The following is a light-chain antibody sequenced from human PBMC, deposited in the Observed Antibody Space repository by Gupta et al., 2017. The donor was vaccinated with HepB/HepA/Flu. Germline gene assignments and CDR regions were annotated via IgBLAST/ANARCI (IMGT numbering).Light chain of an antibody. J-gene: IGLJ2*01. CDR2: ENN. CDR1: SSNIGNNY. CDR3: GTWDSTLSVVV. V-gene: IGLV1-51*02. Sequence: YVPTQPPSVSAASGQKVTIPSSGISSNIGNNYVSWYQQFAGTAPKVLISENNKRPSGIPDRFSGSKSGTSATLGITGLQTGDEADYYCGTWDSTLSVVVFGGGTKLTVL.